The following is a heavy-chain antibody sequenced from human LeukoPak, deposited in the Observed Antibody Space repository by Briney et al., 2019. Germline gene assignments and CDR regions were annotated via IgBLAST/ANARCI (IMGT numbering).Heavy chain of an antibody. J-gene: IGHJ4*02. CDR2: ISRTSSFI. D-gene: IGHD3-16*01. CDR1: GFSFDVFA. Sequence: TGGSLRLSCVASGFSFDVFAMNWVRQTPGNGLEWVSYISRTSSFILSSESVKGRFTVSRDNAKNSLYLEMNSLRVDDSALYYCARDGINWADYWGQGTLVTVSS. V-gene: IGHV3-48*01. CDR3: ARDGINWADY.